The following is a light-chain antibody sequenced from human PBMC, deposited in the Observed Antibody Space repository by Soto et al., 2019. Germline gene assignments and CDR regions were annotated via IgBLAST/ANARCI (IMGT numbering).Light chain of an antibody. Sequence: QSVLTQPPSSSGTPGQTVTISCSGSSSNIGSNIVNWYQQVPGTAPKLRIYSNNQRPSGVPDRFSGSKSGTSASLAISGLQSEDEADYYCAVWDDSLNGVVFGGGTQLTVL. CDR3: AVWDDSLNGVV. CDR1: SSNIGSNI. V-gene: IGLV1-44*01. CDR2: SNN. J-gene: IGLJ2*01.